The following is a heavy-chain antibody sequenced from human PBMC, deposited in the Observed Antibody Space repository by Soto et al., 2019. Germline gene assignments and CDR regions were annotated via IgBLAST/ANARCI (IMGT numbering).Heavy chain of an antibody. V-gene: IGHV3-21*01. CDR3: ARDIVVVVAAMIDY. CDR2: ISSSSSYI. J-gene: IGHJ4*02. D-gene: IGHD2-15*01. CDR1: GFTFSSYS. Sequence: GGSLRLSCAASGFTFSSYSMNWVRQAPGKGLEWVSSISSSSSYIYYADSVKGRFTISRDNAKNSLYLQMNSLRAEDTAVYYCARDIVVVVAAMIDYWGQGTLVTVSS.